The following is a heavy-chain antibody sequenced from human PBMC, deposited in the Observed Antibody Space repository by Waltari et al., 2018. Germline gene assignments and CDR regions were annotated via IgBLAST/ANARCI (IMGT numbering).Heavy chain of an antibody. D-gene: IGHD3-22*01. Sequence: QVQLVQSGAEVKKPGSSVKVSCKASGGTFSSYAISWVRQPPGPGLGWMGGIIPIFGTANYAQKFQGRVTITADESTSTAYMELSSLRSEDTAVYYCARGVTYYYDSSGYADAFDIWGQGTMVTVSS. CDR2: IIPIFGTA. V-gene: IGHV1-69*01. CDR3: ARGVTYYYDSSGYADAFDI. J-gene: IGHJ3*02. CDR1: GGTFSSYA.